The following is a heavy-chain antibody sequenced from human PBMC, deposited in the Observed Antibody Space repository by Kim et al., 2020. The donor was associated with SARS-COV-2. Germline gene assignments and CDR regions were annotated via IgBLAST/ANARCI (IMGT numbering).Heavy chain of an antibody. D-gene: IGHD3-22*01. CDR2: ISGSGGST. CDR3: AKDRIQLWGTLYYYDSSNPPYFQH. V-gene: IGHV3-23*01. J-gene: IGHJ1*01. CDR1: GFTFSSYA. Sequence: GGSLRLSCAASGFTFSSYAMSWVRQAPGKGLEWVSAISGSGGSTYYADSVKGRFTISRDNSKNTLYLQMNSLRAEDTAVYYCAKDRIQLWGTLYYYDSSNPPYFQHWGQGTLVTVSS.